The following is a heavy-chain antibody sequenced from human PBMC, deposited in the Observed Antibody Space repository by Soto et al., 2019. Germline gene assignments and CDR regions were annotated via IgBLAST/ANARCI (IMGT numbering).Heavy chain of an antibody. CDR2: IIPIFGTA. Sequence: QVQLVQSGAEVKKPGSSVKISCKASGGTISSYAISWVRQAPGQGLEWMGGIIPIFGTANYAQKFQGRVTITADESTSTAYMELSSLRSEDTAVYYCARAMVTTTNWFDPWGQGTLVTVSS. CDR3: ARAMVTTTNWFDP. D-gene: IGHD4-17*01. CDR1: GGTISSYA. V-gene: IGHV1-69*01. J-gene: IGHJ5*02.